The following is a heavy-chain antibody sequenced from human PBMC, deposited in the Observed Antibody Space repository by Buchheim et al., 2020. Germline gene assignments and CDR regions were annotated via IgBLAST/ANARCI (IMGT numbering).Heavy chain of an antibody. V-gene: IGHV4-59*01. D-gene: IGHD1-26*01. CDR3: AREGQYPGATTPYFDY. CDR2: IYYSGST. Sequence: QVQLQESGPGLVKPSETLSLTCTVSGCSISSYYWSWIRQPPGKGLEWIGYIYYSGSTNYNPSLKSRDTISVDTSKNQFSLKLSSVTAADTAVYYCAREGQYPGATTPYFDYWGQGTL. CDR1: GCSISSYY. J-gene: IGHJ4*02.